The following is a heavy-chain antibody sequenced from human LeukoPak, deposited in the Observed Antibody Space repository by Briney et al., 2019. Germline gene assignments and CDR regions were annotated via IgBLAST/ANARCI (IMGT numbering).Heavy chain of an antibody. CDR2: LDPADGEK. Sequence: ASVKVSCKVSGHRLSDLSMQWVRLSPGKGLEWMGGLDPADGEKLYAQTFEGRLTMTQDTSTDTAYMSLSSLSSEVTAVYYCASDIGGYFGELFVYWGQGTRVTVSS. D-gene: IGHD3-10*01. CDR3: ASDIGGYFGELFVY. CDR1: GHRLSDLS. V-gene: IGHV1-24*01. J-gene: IGHJ4*02.